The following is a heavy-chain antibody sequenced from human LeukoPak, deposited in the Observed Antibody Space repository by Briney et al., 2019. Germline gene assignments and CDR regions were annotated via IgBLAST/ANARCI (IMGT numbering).Heavy chain of an antibody. J-gene: IGHJ4*02. CDR3: ASKRVRGYDEYYFDY. CDR1: GFTFSSYA. CDR2: ISYDGSNK. V-gene: IGHV3-30-3*01. D-gene: IGHD5-12*01. Sequence: GGSLRLSCAASGFTFSSYAMHCVRQAPGKGLEWVAVISYDGSNKYYADSVKGRFTISRDNSKNTLYLQMNSLRAEDTAVYYCASKRVRGYDEYYFDYWGQGTLVTVSS.